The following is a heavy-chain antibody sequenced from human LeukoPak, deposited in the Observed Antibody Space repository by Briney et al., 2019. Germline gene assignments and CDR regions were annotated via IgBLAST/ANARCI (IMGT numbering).Heavy chain of an antibody. V-gene: IGHV1-2*02. CDR3: ARTRGRVLWDPFDP. D-gene: IGHD3-10*01. Sequence: ASVKVSCKASGYTFTGYYMHWVRQAPGQGLEWMGWSNPNNGGTNYAQDFQDRVTMTSDTSISTAYMELSRLRFDDTAFYYCARTRGRVLWDPFDPWGQGTLATVSS. CDR2: SNPNNGGT. CDR1: GYTFTGYY. J-gene: IGHJ5*02.